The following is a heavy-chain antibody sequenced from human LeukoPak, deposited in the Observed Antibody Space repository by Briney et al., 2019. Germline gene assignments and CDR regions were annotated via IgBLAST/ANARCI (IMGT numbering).Heavy chain of an antibody. CDR2: IYSGGST. Sequence: GGSLRLSCAASGFTVSSNYMSWVRQAPGKGLEWVSVIYSGGSTYYADSVKGRFTISRDNSKNTLYLQMNSLRAEDTAVYYCARADRFGWFDPWGQGTLVTVSS. V-gene: IGHV3-53*01. CDR1: GFTVSSNY. CDR3: ARADRFGWFDP. J-gene: IGHJ5*02. D-gene: IGHD3-3*01.